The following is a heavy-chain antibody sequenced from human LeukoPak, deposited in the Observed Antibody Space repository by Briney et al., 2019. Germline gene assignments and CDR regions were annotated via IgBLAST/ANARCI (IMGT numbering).Heavy chain of an antibody. CDR1: GGSFSGYY. CDR3: ARSILTDYHYYGLDV. Sequence: SETLSLTCAVYGGSFSGYYWSWIRQPPGKGLEWIGEINHSGSTNYNPSLKSRVTISVDTSKNQFSLKLSSVTAADTAVYYCARSILTDYHYYGLDVWGQGTTVSVSS. CDR2: INHSGST. J-gene: IGHJ6*02. D-gene: IGHD3-9*01. V-gene: IGHV4-34*01.